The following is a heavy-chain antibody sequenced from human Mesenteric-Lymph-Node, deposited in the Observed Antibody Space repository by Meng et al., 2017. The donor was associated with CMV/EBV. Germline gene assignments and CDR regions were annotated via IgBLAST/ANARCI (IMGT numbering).Heavy chain of an antibody. CDR1: GFTFSSYA. D-gene: IGHD6-13*01. J-gene: IGHJ4*02. CDR3: ARGGSSSWYLNY. Sequence: GESLKISCAASGFTFSSYAMSWVRQAPGKGLEWVSAISGSGGSTYYADSVKGRFTISRDNAKNSLYLQMSSLRAEDTAIYYCARGGSSSWYLNYWGQGTLVTVSS. V-gene: IGHV3-23*01. CDR2: ISGSGGST.